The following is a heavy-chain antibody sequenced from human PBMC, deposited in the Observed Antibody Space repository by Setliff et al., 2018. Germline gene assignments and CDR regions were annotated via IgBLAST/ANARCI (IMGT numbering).Heavy chain of an antibody. V-gene: IGHV3-30*12. Sequence: QPGGSLRLSCVASGFTFSNYGMHWVRQAPGKGLEWVAVISYDGSNKYYADSVKGRFTISRDNSKNTLYLQMNSLRAEDTAVYYCAKGVGSYYTSMYFDYWGQGTLVTVS. CDR3: AKGVGSYYTSMYFDY. J-gene: IGHJ4*02. CDR1: GFTFSNYG. CDR2: ISYDGSNK. D-gene: IGHD1-26*01.